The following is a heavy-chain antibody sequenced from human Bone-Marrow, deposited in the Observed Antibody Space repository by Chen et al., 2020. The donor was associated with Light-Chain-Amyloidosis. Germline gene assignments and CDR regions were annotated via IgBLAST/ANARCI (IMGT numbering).Heavy chain of an antibody. V-gene: IGHV3-7*01. CDR3: ARGDYYGYLDAFEI. J-gene: IGHJ3*02. CDR1: GFPFSTYW. CDR2: IKQDGSGI. Sequence: EVQLVESGGGLVQPGGSLRLSCAASGFPFSTYWMSWVRQPPGKGLEWVANIKQDGSGIHYVDSVKGRFTVSRDNAKNSLYLQMNTLRAYDTAVYYCARGDYYGYLDAFEIWGQGTMVTVSS. D-gene: IGHD3-10*01.